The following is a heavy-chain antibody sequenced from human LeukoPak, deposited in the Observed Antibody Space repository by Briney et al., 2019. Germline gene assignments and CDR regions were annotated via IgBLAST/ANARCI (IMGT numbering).Heavy chain of an antibody. CDR3: ARDRGIAAAGTVRYYYYGMDV. CDR2: IYTSGST. V-gene: IGHV4-61*02. D-gene: IGHD6-13*01. J-gene: IGHJ6*02. CDR1: GGSISSGSYY. Sequence: SETLSLTCTVSGGSISSGSYYRSWIRQPAGKGLEWIGRIYTSGSTNYNPSLKSRVTISVDTSKNQFSLKLSSVTAADTAVYYCARDRGIAAAGTVRYYYYGMDVWGQGTTVTVSS.